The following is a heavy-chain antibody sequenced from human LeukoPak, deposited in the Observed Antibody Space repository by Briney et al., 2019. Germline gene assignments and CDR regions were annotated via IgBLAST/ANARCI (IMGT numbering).Heavy chain of an antibody. CDR1: GYIFTNYG. CDR2: INAYNDNT. Sequence: ASVKVSCKGSGYIFTNYGTSWVRQAPGQGLEWMGWINAYNDNTNYAQNFQGRVTMTTDTSTSTVYMELRSLRSDDTAIYYCARDDFWSGDHWGQGTLVTVSS. D-gene: IGHD3-3*01. CDR3: ARDDFWSGDH. J-gene: IGHJ4*02. V-gene: IGHV1-18*01.